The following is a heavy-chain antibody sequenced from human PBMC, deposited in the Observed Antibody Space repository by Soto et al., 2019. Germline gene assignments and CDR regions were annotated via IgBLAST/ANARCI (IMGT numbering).Heavy chain of an antibody. Sequence: PSETLSLTCTVSGGSISSSSYYWGWIRQPPGKGLEWIGSIYYSGSTYYNPSLKSRVTISVDTSKNQFSLKLSSVTAADTAVYYCAIYDYIWGSHRHYFDYWGQGTLVTVSS. V-gene: IGHV4-39*01. CDR2: IYYSGST. J-gene: IGHJ4*02. CDR1: GGSISSSSYY. D-gene: IGHD3-16*02. CDR3: AIYDYIWGSHRHYFDY.